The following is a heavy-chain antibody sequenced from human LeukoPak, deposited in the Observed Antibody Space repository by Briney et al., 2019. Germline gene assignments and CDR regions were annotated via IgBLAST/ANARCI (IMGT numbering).Heavy chain of an antibody. J-gene: IGHJ3*02. V-gene: IGHV3-7*03. CDR3: ARDPEDDAFDI. CDR2: IKQDGSEK. CDR1: GFTFSNVW. Sequence: GGSLRLSCAASGFTFSNVWMNWVRQAPRKGLEWVANIKQDGSEKYYVDSVKGRFTISRDNAKNSLYLQMNSLRAEDTAVYYCARDPEDDAFDIWGQGTMVTVSS.